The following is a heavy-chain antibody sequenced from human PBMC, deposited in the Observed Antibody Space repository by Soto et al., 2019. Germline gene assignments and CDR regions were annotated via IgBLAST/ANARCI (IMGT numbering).Heavy chain of an antibody. CDR1: GGSISSSSYY. Sequence: QLQLQESGPGLVKPSETLSLTCTVSGGSISSSSYYWGWIRQPPGKGLEWIGSIYYSGSTYYNPSLKSRVTISVDTSKNQFSRKLSSVTAADTAVYYCARLTSSGWYYFDYWGQGTLVTVSS. D-gene: IGHD6-19*01. CDR3: ARLTSSGWYYFDY. CDR2: IYYSGST. V-gene: IGHV4-39*01. J-gene: IGHJ4*02.